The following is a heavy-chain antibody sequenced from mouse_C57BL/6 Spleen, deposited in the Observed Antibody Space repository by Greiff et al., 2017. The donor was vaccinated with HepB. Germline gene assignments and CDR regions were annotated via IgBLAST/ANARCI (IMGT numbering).Heavy chain of an antibody. Sequence: QVQLQQPGAELVRPGASVTLSCKASGYTFTDYEMHWVKQTPVHGLEWIGAIDPETGGTAYNQKFKGKAILTADKSSSTAYMELRSLTSEDSAVYYCSRSGYGSSFYAMDYWGQGTSVTVSS. CDR1: GYTFTDYE. J-gene: IGHJ4*01. CDR3: SRSGYGSSFYAMDY. D-gene: IGHD1-1*01. V-gene: IGHV1-15*01. CDR2: IDPETGGT.